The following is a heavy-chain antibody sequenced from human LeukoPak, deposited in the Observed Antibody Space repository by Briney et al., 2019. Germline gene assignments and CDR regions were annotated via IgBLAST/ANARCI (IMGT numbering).Heavy chain of an antibody. J-gene: IGHJ6*03. Sequence: GGSLRLSCAASGFTFSSYSMSWVRQAPGKGLEWVSEIKGNGGETYYVDSVKGRFTISRDNSKSTLYLQMKSLRAEDTAVYYCARGSGRLSGRYYYNYYRDVWGKGTTVTVSS. V-gene: IGHV3-7*03. CDR2: IKGNGGET. CDR3: ARGSGRLSGRYYYNYYRDV. CDR1: GFTFSSYS. D-gene: IGHD1-26*01.